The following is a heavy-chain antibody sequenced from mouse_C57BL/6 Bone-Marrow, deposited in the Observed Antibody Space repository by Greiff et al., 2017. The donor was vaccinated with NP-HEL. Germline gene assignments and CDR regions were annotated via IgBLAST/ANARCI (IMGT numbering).Heavy chain of an antibody. CDR3: ARPYYYGSSYYAMDY. Sequence: EVKVVESGPELVKPGASVKMSCKASGYTFTDYNMHWVKQSHGKSLEWIGYINPNNGGTSYNQKFKGKATLTVNKSSSTAYMELRSLTSEDSAVYYCARPYYYGSSYYAMDYWGQGTSVTVSS. CDR2: INPNNGGT. V-gene: IGHV1-22*01. D-gene: IGHD1-1*01. CDR1: GYTFTDYN. J-gene: IGHJ4*01.